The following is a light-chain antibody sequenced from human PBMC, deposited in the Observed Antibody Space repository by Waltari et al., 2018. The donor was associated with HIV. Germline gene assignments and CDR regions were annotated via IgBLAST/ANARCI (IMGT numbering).Light chain of an antibody. Sequence: SYVLTLPLSVSVALGQTAYTTCGGSNLENKTVHWYQKKPGQAPVLVIYRDSNRPSGIPERFSGSNSGNTATLTISRAQAGDEGDYYCQVWDSSTGVFGGGTNLTVL. CDR2: RDS. CDR3: QVWDSSTGV. V-gene: IGLV3-9*01. CDR1: NLENKT. J-gene: IGLJ3*02.